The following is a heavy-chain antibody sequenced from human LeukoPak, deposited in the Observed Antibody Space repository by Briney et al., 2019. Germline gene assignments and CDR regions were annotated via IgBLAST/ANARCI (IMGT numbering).Heavy chain of an antibody. Sequence: GGSLRLSCAASGFTFSSYEMHWVRQAPGKGLEWVSYISSSGSTIHYADSVKGRFTISRDNAKNSLYLQMNSLRAEDTAVYYCARDYGGSSPFDYWGQGTLVTVSS. CDR2: ISSSGSTI. CDR1: GFTFSSYE. V-gene: IGHV3-48*03. D-gene: IGHD4-23*01. J-gene: IGHJ4*02. CDR3: ARDYGGSSPFDY.